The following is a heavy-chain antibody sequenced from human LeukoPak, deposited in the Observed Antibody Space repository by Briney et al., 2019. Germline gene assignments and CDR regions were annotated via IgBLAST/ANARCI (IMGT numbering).Heavy chain of an antibody. V-gene: IGHV3-33*01. Sequence: GRSLRLSCAASGFTFSSYGMHWVCQAPGKGLEWVAVIWYDGSNKYYADSVKGRFTISRDNSKNTLYLQMNSLRAEDTAVYYCARESIAAAGTYYYYYGMDVWGQGTTVTVSS. D-gene: IGHD6-13*01. CDR1: GFTFSSYG. CDR3: ARESIAAAGTYYYYYGMDV. J-gene: IGHJ6*02. CDR2: IWYDGSNK.